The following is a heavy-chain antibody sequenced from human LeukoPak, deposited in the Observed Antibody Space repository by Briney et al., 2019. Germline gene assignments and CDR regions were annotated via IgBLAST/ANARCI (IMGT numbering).Heavy chain of an antibody. J-gene: IGHJ6*04. Sequence: PGGSLRLSSSASGFTFSSYAMHWVRQAPGKGLEYVSAISSNGGSTYYADSVKGRFTISRDNSKNTLYLQMSSLRAEDTAVYYCVKGLGYYDILTGYYRSGDYYYGMDVWGKGTTVTVSS. CDR1: GFTFSSYA. CDR2: ISSNGGST. V-gene: IGHV3-64D*06. CDR3: VKGLGYYDILTGYYRSGDYYYGMDV. D-gene: IGHD3-9*01.